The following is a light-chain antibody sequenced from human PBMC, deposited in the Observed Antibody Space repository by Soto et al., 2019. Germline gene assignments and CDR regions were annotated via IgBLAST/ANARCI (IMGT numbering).Light chain of an antibody. J-gene: IGKJ5*01. V-gene: IGKV3-11*01. CDR1: QSINNY. CDR3: QLYSRSPRQIT. Sequence: EIILTQSPATLSLSPGQRATLSCKPIQSINNYLVWYQQKPGQAPRPLIYDASNRATGIPARFSGSGCGTGFTLTINSLEPEDFAVYYCQLYSRSPRQITFGQGTRLEIK. CDR2: DAS.